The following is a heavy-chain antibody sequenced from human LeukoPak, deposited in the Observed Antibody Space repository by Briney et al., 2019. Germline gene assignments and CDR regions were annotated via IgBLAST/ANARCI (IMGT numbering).Heavy chain of an antibody. CDR3: ARDRVWFGDNWFDP. D-gene: IGHD3-10*01. CDR1: GYTFTSYG. Sequence: ASVKVSCKASGYTFTSYGISWVRQAPGQGLEWMGWISAYNGNTNYAQKLQGRVTTTTDTSTSTAYMELRSLRSDDTAVYYCARDRVWFGDNWFDPWGQGTLVTVSS. CDR2: ISAYNGNT. J-gene: IGHJ5*02. V-gene: IGHV1-18*01.